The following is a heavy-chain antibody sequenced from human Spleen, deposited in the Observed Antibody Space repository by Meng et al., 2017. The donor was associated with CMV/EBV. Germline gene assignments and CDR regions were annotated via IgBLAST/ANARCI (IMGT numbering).Heavy chain of an antibody. CDR2: INPHGDVT. J-gene: IGHJ4*02. Sequence: ASGFTFTGYYIHWVRQAPGQGLGWVGWINPHGDVTKYGQQFQGRVTMTRDTSTSSAYMELASLRSDDTAVYFCTRRPLGSTNPFDSWGQGTLVTVSS. CDR3: TRRPLGSTNPFDS. D-gene: IGHD1-26*01. CDR1: GFTFTGYY. V-gene: IGHV1-2*02.